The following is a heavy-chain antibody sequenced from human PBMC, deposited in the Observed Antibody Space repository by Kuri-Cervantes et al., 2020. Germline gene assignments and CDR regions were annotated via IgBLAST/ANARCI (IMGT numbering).Heavy chain of an antibody. CDR1: GYTFTSYG. CDR2: ISAYDGQT. CDR3: ARDGPDRSGYYLDS. Sequence: ASVKVSCKASGYTFTSYGISWVRQAPGQGLEWMGYISAYDGQTNYEQKFQGRATMTTDTSTSTAYMELRSLRSDDTAVYYCARDGPDRSGYYLDSWGQGTPVTVSS. V-gene: IGHV1-18*01. D-gene: IGHD3-22*01. J-gene: IGHJ4*02.